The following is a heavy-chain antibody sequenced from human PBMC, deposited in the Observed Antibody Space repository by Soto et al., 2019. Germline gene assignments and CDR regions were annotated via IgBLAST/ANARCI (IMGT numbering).Heavy chain of an antibody. Sequence: QVRLQESGPGLVKSSETLSLTCTVSGGSISTDYWNWIRQPPGKGLEWIGYISYTGITNYNPSLESRVTISVDTSKNQFSLKLSSVTAADTAVYYCAREPRYSTSRYHDPFDVWGPGTMVTVSS. CDR3: AREPRYSTSRYHDPFDV. V-gene: IGHV4-59*01. CDR2: ISYTGIT. J-gene: IGHJ3*01. CDR1: GGSISTDY. D-gene: IGHD1-1*01.